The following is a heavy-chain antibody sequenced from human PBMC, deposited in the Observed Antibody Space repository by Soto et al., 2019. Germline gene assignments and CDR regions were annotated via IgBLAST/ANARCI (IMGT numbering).Heavy chain of an antibody. V-gene: IGHV3-30*18. CDR2: ISYDGRTE. CDR1: GFTFSAFA. CDR3: AKGVVREPAYFDY. Sequence: QVQMVESGGAVAQPGRSLRLSCTVSGFTFSAFAMYWVRQAPGKGLEWVALISYDGRTEDYAESVRGRFIISRDNSKNTLYLDINSLTAEDSAVYFCAKGVVREPAYFDYWGQGTLVTVSS. J-gene: IGHJ4*02. D-gene: IGHD3-10*01.